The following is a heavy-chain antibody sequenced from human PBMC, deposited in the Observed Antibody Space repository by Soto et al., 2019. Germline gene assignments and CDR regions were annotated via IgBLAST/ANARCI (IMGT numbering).Heavy chain of an antibody. J-gene: IGHJ6*02. CDR1: GYTFTSYA. V-gene: IGHV1-3*01. Sequence: ASVKVSCKASGYTFTSYAMHWVRQAPGQRLEWMGWINAGNGNAKYSQKFQGRVTITRDTSASTAYMELSSLRSEDTAVYYCARDGTAYCGGDCYSPLVYYGMEVWGQGTTVTVSS. D-gene: IGHD2-21*02. CDR3: ARDGTAYCGGDCYSPLVYYGMEV. CDR2: INAGNGNA.